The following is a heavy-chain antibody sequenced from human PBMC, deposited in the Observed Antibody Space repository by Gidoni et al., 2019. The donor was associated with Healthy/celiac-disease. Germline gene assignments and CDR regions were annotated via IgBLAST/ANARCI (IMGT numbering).Heavy chain of an antibody. Sequence: QLQLQESGPGLVKPSETLSLTCTVSGGSISNSSYYWGWIRQPPGKGLEWIGSIYYSGSTYYNPSLKSRVTISVDTSKNQFSLKLSSVTAADTAVYYCARHGGDWGVGYWGQGTLVTVSS. V-gene: IGHV4-39*01. CDR1: GGSISNSSYY. J-gene: IGHJ4*02. D-gene: IGHD3-16*01. CDR2: IYYSGST. CDR3: ARHGGDWGVGY.